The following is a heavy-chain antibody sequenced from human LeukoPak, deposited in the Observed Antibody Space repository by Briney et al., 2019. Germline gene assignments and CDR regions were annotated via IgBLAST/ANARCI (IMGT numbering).Heavy chain of an antibody. CDR2: INPNSGGT. CDR1: GYTFTGYY. D-gene: IGHD1-1*01. J-gene: IGHJ5*02. Sequence: ASVKVSCKVSGYTFTGYYMHWVRQAPGQGLEWMGRINPNSGGTNYAQKFQGRVTMTRDTSISTAYMELSRLRSDDTAVYYCARSGLRLERGDWFDPWGQGTLVTVSS. CDR3: ARSGLRLERGDWFDP. V-gene: IGHV1-2*06.